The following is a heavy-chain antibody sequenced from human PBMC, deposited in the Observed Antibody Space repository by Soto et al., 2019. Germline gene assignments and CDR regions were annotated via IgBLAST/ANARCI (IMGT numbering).Heavy chain of an antibody. D-gene: IGHD1-1*01. J-gene: IGHJ4*02. CDR1: GFTFSNYA. CDR2: ISDDGSNK. V-gene: IGHV3-30-3*01. Sequence: QVQLVESGGGVVQPGGSLRLSCAASGFTFSNYAMHWVRQAPGKGLEWVTIISDDGSNKDYTDSVKGRVTISRDNSKNTRYLQMNSLRTEDTASYYCAGTTRTRNYWGQGTLGTVSS. CDR3: AGTTRTRNY.